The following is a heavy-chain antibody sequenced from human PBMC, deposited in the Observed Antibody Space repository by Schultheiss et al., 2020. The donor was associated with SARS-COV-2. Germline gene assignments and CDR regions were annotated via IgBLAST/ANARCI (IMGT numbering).Heavy chain of an antibody. CDR3: ARKIYGSGSYYDY. Sequence: GSLRLSCAASGFTFSNAWMSWVRQAPGKGLEWVGDIYHNGATYNNPSLKSRVTISVDRSKNQFSLKLSSVTAADTAVYYCARKIYGSGSYYDYWGQGTLVTVSS. D-gene: IGHD3-10*01. CDR1: GFTFSNAW. V-gene: IGHV4-4*02. J-gene: IGHJ4*02. CDR2: IYHNGAT.